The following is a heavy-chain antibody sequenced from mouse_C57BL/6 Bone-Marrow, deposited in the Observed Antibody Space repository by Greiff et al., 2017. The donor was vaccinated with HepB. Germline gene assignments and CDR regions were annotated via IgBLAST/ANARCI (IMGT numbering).Heavy chain of an antibody. V-gene: IGHV1-81*01. CDR3: ARRDFDV. CDR1: GYTFTSYG. J-gene: IGHJ1*03. Sequence: VQLQQSGAELARPGASVKLSCKASGYTFTSYGISWVKQRTGQGLEWIGEISPRSGNTYYNEKFKGKATLTADKSSSTAYMELRSLTSEDSAVYFCARRDFDVWGTGTTVTVSS. CDR2: ISPRSGNT.